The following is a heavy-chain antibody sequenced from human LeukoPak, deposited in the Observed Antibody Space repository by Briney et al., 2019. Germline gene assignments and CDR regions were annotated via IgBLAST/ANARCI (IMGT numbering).Heavy chain of an antibody. V-gene: IGHV3-23*01. D-gene: IGHD3-9*01. CDR1: GFTFSSYA. Sequence: GGSLRLSCAASGFTFSSYAMSWVRQAPGKGLEWVSAISGSGGSTYYADSVKGRFTISRDNAKNPLYLQMNSLRAEDTAVYYCAKLYDILTNFDYWGQGTLVTVSS. CDR3: AKLYDILTNFDY. CDR2: ISGSGGST. J-gene: IGHJ4*02.